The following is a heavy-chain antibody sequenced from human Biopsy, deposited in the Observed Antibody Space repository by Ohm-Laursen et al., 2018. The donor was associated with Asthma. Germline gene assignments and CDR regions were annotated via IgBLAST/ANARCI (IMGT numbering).Heavy chain of an antibody. Sequence: SLRLSCAASGFTFSSYAMSWVRQAPGKGLEWVSAISGSGGSTYYADSVKGRFTISRDNSKNTLYLQMNSLRAEDTAVYYCAKGGGDIVVGISATTLDYWGQGALVTVSS. CDR2: ISGSGGST. CDR3: AKGGGDIVVGISATTLDY. CDR1: GFTFSSYA. V-gene: IGHV3-23*01. D-gene: IGHD2-15*01. J-gene: IGHJ4*02.